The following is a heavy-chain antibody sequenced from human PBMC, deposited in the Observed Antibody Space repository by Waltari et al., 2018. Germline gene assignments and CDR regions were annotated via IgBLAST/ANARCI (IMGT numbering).Heavy chain of an antibody. Sequence: EVQLVESGGVLVKPGGSLSLSWAASGFTLSRYSMNWVRQAPGKGLEWVSSISSSSSYIYYADSVKGRFTISRDNAKNSLYLQMNSLRAEDTAVYYCARARALEPPDYWGQGTLVTVSS. CDR1: GFTLSRYS. V-gene: IGHV3-21*01. J-gene: IGHJ4*02. CDR3: ARARALEPPDY. CDR2: ISSSSSYI.